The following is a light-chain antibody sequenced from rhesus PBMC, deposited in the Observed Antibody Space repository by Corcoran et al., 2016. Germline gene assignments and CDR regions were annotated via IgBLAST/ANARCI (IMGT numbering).Light chain of an antibody. J-gene: IGKJ2*01. V-gene: IGKV1S12*01. CDR2: AAS. CDR3: QQYYDNPYN. CDR1: QNIYSN. Sequence: DIQMTQSPSALSASVGDRVTISCRASQNIYSNLAWYQQKPGKAPKLLIYAASSVQTGIPSRVSGSGSGTDFTLTLSSLQPEDSAAYYCQQYYDNPYNFGQGTKVEIK.